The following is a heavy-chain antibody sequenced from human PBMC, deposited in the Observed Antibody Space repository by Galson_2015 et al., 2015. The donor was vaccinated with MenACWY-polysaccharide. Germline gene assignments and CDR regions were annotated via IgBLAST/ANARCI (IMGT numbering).Heavy chain of an antibody. V-gene: IGHV3-48*03. Sequence: SLRLSCAASGFTFSSYEMNWVRQAPGKGLEWVPYISGSGGTIYYADSVKGRFTISRDNAKNSLYLQMSSLRAEDAAVYYCTRDDSYGYYKPYYFDYWGQGTLVTVSS. CDR1: GFTFSSYE. CDR3: TRDDSYGYYKPYYFDY. J-gene: IGHJ4*02. CDR2: ISGSGGTI. D-gene: IGHD5-18*01.